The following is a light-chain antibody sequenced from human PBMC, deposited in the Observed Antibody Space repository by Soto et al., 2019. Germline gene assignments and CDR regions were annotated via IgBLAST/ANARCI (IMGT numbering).Light chain of an antibody. V-gene: IGKV1-5*03. CDR3: AVYTSYPCR. CDR1: QSISSW. J-gene: IGKJ1*01. CDR2: KAS. Sequence: DRVTITFRASQSISSWLAWYPQNPGKAPKLLIYKASSLESVVPLRFSGSGSGTEFTLTIICLQPDDVVTYWCAVYTSYPCRFGQRSTVDI.